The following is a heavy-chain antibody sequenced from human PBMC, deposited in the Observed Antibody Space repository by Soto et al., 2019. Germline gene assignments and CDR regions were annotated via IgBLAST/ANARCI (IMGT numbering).Heavy chain of an antibody. CDR1: GVTLKPVDYY. CDR3: ARAGFSYGHLLF. CDR2: VFYSGAT. D-gene: IGHD3-10*01. V-gene: IGHV4-30-4*01. J-gene: IGHJ4*02. Sequence: TLLLTSNFSGVTLKPVDYYWYWIRQPPGKGLEWIGYVFYSGATNYSPSLKSRAAISMDTSKNQFSLSLTSVTAADTAVYYCARAGFSYGHLLFWGQGIRVT.